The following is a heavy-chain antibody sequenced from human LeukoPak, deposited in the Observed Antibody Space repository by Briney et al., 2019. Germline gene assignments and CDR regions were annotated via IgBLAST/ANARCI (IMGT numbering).Heavy chain of an antibody. D-gene: IGHD3-10*01. CDR3: ARDDYGSGSWNDY. CDR2: INWNGRSI. V-gene: IGHV3-20*04. J-gene: IGHJ4*02. CDR1: RFTFDEYG. Sequence: PGGSLRLSCAASRFTFDEYGMSWVRQTAGKGLEWVSGINWNGRSIGYADSVKGRFTVSRDNAKSSLYLQMNSLRAEDTALYYCARDDYGSGSWNDYWGQGTLVTVSS.